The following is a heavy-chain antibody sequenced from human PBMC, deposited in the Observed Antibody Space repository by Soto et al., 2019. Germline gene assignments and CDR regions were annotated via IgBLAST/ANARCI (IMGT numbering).Heavy chain of an antibody. Sequence: EVQLVESGGGLVQPGGSLRLSCAASGFTFSSYSMNWVRQAPGKGLEWVSYISSSSITIYYADSVKGRFTISRDNAKNSLYLQMNSLRADDTAVYYCARDLHKEYSGYVFFDYWGQGTLVTVSS. CDR3: ARDLHKEYSGYVFFDY. CDR2: ISSSSITI. D-gene: IGHD5-12*01. J-gene: IGHJ4*02. V-gene: IGHV3-48*01. CDR1: GFTFSSYS.